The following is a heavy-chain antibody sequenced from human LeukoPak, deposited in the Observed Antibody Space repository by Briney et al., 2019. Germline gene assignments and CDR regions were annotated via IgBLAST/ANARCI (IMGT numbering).Heavy chain of an antibody. V-gene: IGHV3-48*04. CDR3: ARGPVGATSRIWFDL. CDR2: ISSSSSSTI. J-gene: IGHJ5*02. Sequence: GGSLRLSCAASGFTFSSYSMNWVRQAPGKGLEWVSYISSSSSSTIYYADSVKGRFTISRDNAKNSLYLQMNSLRAEDTAVYYCARGPVGATSRIWFDLWGQGTLVTVSS. D-gene: IGHD1-26*01. CDR1: GFTFSSYS.